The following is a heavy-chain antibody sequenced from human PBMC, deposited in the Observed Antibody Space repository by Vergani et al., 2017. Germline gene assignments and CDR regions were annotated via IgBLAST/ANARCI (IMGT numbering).Heavy chain of an antibody. CDR1: GGSVSSGSYY. Sequence: QVQLQESGPGLVKPSETLSLTCTVSGGSVSSGSYYWSWIRQPAGKGLEWIGYIYYSGSTNYNPSLKSRVTISVDTSKNQFSLKLSSVTAADTAVYYCARDKQGAFDIWGQGTMVTVSS. CDR2: IYYSGST. V-gene: IGHV4-61*10. J-gene: IGHJ3*02. CDR3: ARDKQGAFDI.